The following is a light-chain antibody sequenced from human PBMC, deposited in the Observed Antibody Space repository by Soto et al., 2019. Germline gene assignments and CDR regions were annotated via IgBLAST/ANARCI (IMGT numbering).Light chain of an antibody. CDR1: QSINSKS. V-gene: IGKV3-20*01. CDR3: QHYGGSFI. CDR2: NTS. Sequence: EIVLAQSPGTLSLSPGEEATVSCRGSQSINSKSLVWYQRKFGQAPRLLIYNTSSRDTGIPDRFSGSGSGTDFTLSSSRLEPEDFSVYYCQHYGGSFIFGPGTKVDFK. J-gene: IGKJ3*01.